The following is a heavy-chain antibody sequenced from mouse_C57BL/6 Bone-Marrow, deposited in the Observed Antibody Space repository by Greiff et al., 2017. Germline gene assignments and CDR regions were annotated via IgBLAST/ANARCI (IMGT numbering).Heavy chain of an antibody. V-gene: IGHV1-62-2*01. CDR1: GYTFTEYT. CDR3: ARHDYYSNYFWFAY. Sequence: VQRVESGAELVKPGASVKLSCKASGYTFTEYTIHWVKQRSGQGLEWIGWFYPGSGSIKYNEKFKDKATLTADKSSSTVYMELSRLTSEDSAVYCCARHDYYSNYFWFAYWGQGTLVTVSA. CDR2: FYPGSGSI. D-gene: IGHD2-5*01. J-gene: IGHJ3*01.